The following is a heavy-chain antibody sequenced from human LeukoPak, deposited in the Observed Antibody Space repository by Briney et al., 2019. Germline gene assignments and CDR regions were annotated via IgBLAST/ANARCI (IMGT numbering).Heavy chain of an antibody. CDR2: ISYDGSNK. CDR3: AKDLSIAAAAFFDY. D-gene: IGHD6-13*01. V-gene: IGHV3-30*18. CDR1: GFTFSSYG. J-gene: IGHJ4*02. Sequence: PGGSLRLSCAASGFTFSSYGMHWVRQAPGKGLEWVAVISYDGSNKYYADSVKGRFTISRDNSKNTLYLQMNSLRAEDTAVYYCAKDLSIAAAAFFDYWGQGTLVTVSS.